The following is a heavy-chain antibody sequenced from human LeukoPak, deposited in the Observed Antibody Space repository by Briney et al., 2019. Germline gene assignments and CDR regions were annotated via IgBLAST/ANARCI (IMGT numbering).Heavy chain of an antibody. Sequence: KPSETLSLTCTVSGGSIRDDYWCWIRQPPGKGLEWVGYVSSSGSTNYNPSLKSRVTISVDTSKNQFSLKLSSVTAADTAVYYCATSARRDAFDIWGQGTMVTVSS. CDR2: VSSSGST. CDR1: GGSIRDDY. V-gene: IGHV4-59*01. D-gene: IGHD6-6*01. CDR3: ATSARRDAFDI. J-gene: IGHJ3*02.